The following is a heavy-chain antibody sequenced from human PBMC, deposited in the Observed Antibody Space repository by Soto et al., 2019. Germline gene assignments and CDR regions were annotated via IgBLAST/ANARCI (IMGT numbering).Heavy chain of an antibody. Sequence: ASVKVSCKASGYTFTSYGISWVRQAPGKGLEWMGWISAYNGNTNYAQKLQGRVTMTTETSTSTAYMELKSLRSDDTAVYYCTRDGNTHYDILTGYSYYYYGMDVWGQGTTVTVSS. CDR1: GYTFTSYG. V-gene: IGHV1-18*01. CDR2: ISAYNGNT. CDR3: TRDGNTHYDILTGYSYYYYGMDV. J-gene: IGHJ6*02. D-gene: IGHD3-9*01.